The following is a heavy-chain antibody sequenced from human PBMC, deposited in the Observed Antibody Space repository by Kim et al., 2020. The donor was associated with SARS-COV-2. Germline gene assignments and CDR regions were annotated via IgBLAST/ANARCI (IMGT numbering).Heavy chain of an antibody. V-gene: IGHV3-30*02. CDR3: AKRSGSYYFFDY. D-gene: IGHD1-26*01. Sequence: YYADSVKCRFTISRDKSKNTLYLQMDSLRPEDTAVYYCAKRSGSYYFFDYWGQGTLVTVSS. J-gene: IGHJ4*02.